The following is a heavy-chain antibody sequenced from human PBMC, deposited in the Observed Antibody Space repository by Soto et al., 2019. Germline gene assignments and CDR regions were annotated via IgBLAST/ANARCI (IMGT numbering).Heavy chain of an antibody. J-gene: IGHJ6*02. D-gene: IGHD2-15*01. CDR2: IVVGSGNT. CDR3: VGVVVVAANGGVLTDYGMDV. CDR1: GFTFTSSA. V-gene: IGHV1-58*01. Sequence: GASVKVSCKASGFTFTSSAVQWVRQARGQRLEWIGWIVVGSGNTNYAQKFQERVTITRDMSTSTAYMELSSLRSEDTAVYYCVGVVVVAANGGVLTDYGMDVWGQGTTVTVSS.